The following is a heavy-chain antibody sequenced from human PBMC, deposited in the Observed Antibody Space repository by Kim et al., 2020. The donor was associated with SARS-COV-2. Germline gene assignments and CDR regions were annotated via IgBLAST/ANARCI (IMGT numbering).Heavy chain of an antibody. J-gene: IGHJ6*01. CDR1: GGSFSGYY. D-gene: IGHD6-6*01. V-gene: IGHV4-34*01. Sequence: SETLSLTCAVYGGSFSGYYWSWIRQPPGKGLEWIGEINHSGSTNYNPSLKSRVTISVDTSKNQFSLKLSSVTAADTAVYYCARNGIAARPVWYYYYGMDV. CDR2: INHSGST. CDR3: ARNGIAARPVWYYYYGMDV.